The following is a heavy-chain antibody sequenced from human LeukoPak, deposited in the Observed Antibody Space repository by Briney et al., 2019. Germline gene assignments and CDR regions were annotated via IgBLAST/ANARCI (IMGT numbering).Heavy chain of an antibody. V-gene: IGHV1-46*01. CDR3: AIYYYYSSGYYFPRETDY. CDR1: GYTFTSYY. Sequence: ASVKVSCKASGYTFTSYYMHWVRQAPGQGLEWMGIINPSGGSTSYAQKFQGRVTMTRDTSTSTVYMELSSLRSEDTAVYYCAIYYYYSSGYYFPRETDYWGQGTLVTVSS. J-gene: IGHJ4*02. D-gene: IGHD3-22*01. CDR2: INPSGGST.